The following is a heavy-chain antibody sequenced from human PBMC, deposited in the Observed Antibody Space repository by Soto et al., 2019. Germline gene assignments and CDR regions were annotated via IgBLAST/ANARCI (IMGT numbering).Heavy chain of an antibody. Sequence: QEQLVQSAAEVKKPGSSVKVSCKSSGGTSSSLSFSWVRQAPGQGLEWMGGIIPLLKKENYAQKFRGRVTITADESTTTGYMEMSSLRSEDTAMYFCATGNWGSSGLTSIESWGQGTLVIVSS. CDR2: IIPLLKKE. D-gene: IGHD6-19*01. J-gene: IGHJ4*02. CDR3: ATGNWGSSGLTSIES. V-gene: IGHV1-69*01. CDR1: GGTSSSLS.